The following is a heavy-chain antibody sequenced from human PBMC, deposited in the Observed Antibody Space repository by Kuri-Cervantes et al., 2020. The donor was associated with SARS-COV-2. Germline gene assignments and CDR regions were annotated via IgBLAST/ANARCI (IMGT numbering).Heavy chain of an antibody. CDR3: ARGGFWYGAGYFDY. CDR2: INHSGSS. D-gene: IGHD4-17*01. V-gene: IGHV4-34*01. J-gene: IGHJ4*02. Sequence: GSLRLSCAASGFTFSSYSMNWVRQAPGKGLEWIGEINHSGSSNYNPSLKSRVTISVDTSKNQFSLKLSSVTAADTAVYYCARGGFWYGAGYFDYWGQGTLVTVSS. CDR1: GFTFSSYS.